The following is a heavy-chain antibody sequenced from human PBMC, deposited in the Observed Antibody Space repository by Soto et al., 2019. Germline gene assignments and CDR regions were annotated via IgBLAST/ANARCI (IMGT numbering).Heavy chain of an antibody. J-gene: IGHJ2*01. CDR1: GFTFSSYG. CDR2: ISYDGSNK. CDR3: AKDWGDCGGDVLFIGYFDL. Sequence: QVQLVESGGGVVQPGRSLRLSCAASGFTFSSYGMHWVRQAPGKGLEWVAVISYDGSNKYYADSVKGRFTISRDNSKNTLYLQMNSLRAEDTAVYYCAKDWGDCGGDVLFIGYFDLWGRGTLVTVSS. D-gene: IGHD2-21*02. V-gene: IGHV3-30*18.